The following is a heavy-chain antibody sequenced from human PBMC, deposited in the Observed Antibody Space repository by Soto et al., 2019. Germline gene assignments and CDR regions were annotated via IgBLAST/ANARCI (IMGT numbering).Heavy chain of an antibody. CDR1: GGSFSCYY. CDR2: VNHSGST. J-gene: IGHJ3*02. CDR3: ARGPDYYDSSGSDAFDI. V-gene: IGHV4-34*01. Sequence: SETLSLTCAVYGGSFSCYYWSWIRQPPGKGLEWIGEVNHSGSTNYNPSLKSRVTISVDTSKNQFSLKLSSVTAADTAVYYCARGPDYYDSSGSDAFDIWGQGTMVTVSS. D-gene: IGHD3-22*01.